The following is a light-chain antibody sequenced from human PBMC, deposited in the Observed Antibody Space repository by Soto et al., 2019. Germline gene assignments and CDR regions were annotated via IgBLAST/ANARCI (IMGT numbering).Light chain of an antibody. Sequence: QPVLTQPPSVSGAPGQRVTISCTGSSSNIGAGYDVHWYQQLPGTAPKLLIYGNSNRPSGVPDRFSGSKSGTSASLAITGLQAEDEADYYCQPYDSSLSGHVVFGGGTKLTVL. CDR2: GNS. V-gene: IGLV1-40*01. CDR3: QPYDSSLSGHVV. J-gene: IGLJ2*01. CDR1: SSNIGAGYD.